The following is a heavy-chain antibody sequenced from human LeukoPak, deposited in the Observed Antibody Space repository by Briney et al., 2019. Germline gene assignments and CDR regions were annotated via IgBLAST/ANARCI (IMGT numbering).Heavy chain of an antibody. CDR1: GFTFSSYS. V-gene: IGHV3-23*01. CDR3: LNAAIDY. D-gene: IGHD6-25*01. J-gene: IGHJ4*02. Sequence: HPGGSLRLSCAASGFTFSSYSMNWVRQAPGKGLEWVAAISGSGGSTYYADSVKGRFTISRDNSKNTLYLQMNSLRAEDTAVYYCLNAAIDYWGQGTLVTVSS. CDR2: ISGSGGST.